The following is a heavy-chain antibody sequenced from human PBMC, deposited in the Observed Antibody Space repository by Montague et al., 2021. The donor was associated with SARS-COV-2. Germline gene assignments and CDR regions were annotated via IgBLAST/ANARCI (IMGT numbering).Heavy chain of an antibody. CDR2: TSYSGST. CDR1: GGSISPYY. V-gene: IGHV4-59*12. J-gene: IGHJ6*02. Sequence: SETLSLTCTVSGGSISPYYWSWIRQSPGRGLECIGYTSYSGSTDYNPSFKSRVTISIDTSKNQFSSKLSSVTAADTAVYYCARWGEYYDSPYYYYAMDDWGQGTTVTVSS. CDR3: ARWGEYYDSPYYYYAMDD. D-gene: IGHD3-3*01.